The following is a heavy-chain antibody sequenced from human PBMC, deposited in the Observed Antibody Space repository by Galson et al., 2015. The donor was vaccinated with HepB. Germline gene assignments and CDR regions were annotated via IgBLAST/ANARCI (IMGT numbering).Heavy chain of an antibody. V-gene: IGHV3-33*08. CDR3: ARGLGGYSSSWYLFDY. CDR2: IWYDGSNK. Sequence: SLRLSCAASGFTFSSYGMHWVRQAPGKGLEWVAVIWYDGSNKYYADSVKGRFTISRDNSKNTLYLQMNSLRAEDTAVYYCARGLGGYSSSWYLFDYWGQGTLVTVSS. D-gene: IGHD6-13*01. CDR1: GFTFSSYG. J-gene: IGHJ4*02.